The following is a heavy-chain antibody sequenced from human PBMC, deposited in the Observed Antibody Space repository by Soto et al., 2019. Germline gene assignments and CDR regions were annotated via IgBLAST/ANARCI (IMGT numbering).Heavy chain of an antibody. CDR3: ARDKAENFQPNYGMDV. Sequence: QVQLVESGGGVVQPGRSLRLSCAASGFTFSSYAMHWVRQAPGKGLEWVAVISYDGSNKYYADSVKGRFTISRDNSKNTLYLLMNSLRAEYTAVYYYARDKAENFQPNYGMDVWGQGTTVTVSS. D-gene: IGHD2-2*01. J-gene: IGHJ6*02. CDR2: ISYDGSNK. V-gene: IGHV3-30-3*01. CDR1: GFTFSSYA.